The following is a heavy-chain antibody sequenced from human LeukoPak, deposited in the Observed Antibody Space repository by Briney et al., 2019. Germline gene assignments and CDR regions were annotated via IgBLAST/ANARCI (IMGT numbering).Heavy chain of an antibody. Sequence: GASVKVSCKASGYTFTSYAMHWVRQAPGQRLEWMGWINAGNGNTKYSQKFQGRVTITRDTSASTAYMELSSLRSEDTAVYYCARADYYDSSGYYYSDYWGQGTLVTVSS. CDR1: GYTFTSYA. CDR2: INAGNGNT. J-gene: IGHJ4*02. CDR3: ARADYYDSSGYYYSDY. V-gene: IGHV1-3*01. D-gene: IGHD3-22*01.